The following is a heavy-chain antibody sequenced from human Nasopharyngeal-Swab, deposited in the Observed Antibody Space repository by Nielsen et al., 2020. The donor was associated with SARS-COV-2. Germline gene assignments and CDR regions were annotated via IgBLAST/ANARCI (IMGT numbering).Heavy chain of an antibody. CDR3: AKAPYLRGLDV. CDR1: GFTFSSYA. J-gene: IGHJ6*02. D-gene: IGHD2-21*01. Sequence: LKISCAASGFTFSSYAMSWVRQAPGKELEWVSIISGSGDTTYWADSVNDRFSISRDNTKNTLYLQMNSLRVEDTAVYYCAKAPYLRGLDVWGQGTTVTVSS. V-gene: IGHV3-23*01. CDR2: ISGSGDTT.